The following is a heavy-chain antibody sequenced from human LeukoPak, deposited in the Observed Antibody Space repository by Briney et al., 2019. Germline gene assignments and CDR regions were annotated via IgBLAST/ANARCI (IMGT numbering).Heavy chain of an antibody. D-gene: IGHD1-1*01. Sequence: SETLSLTCAVYGGSFSGYYWSWIRQPPGKGLEWIGEINHSGSTNYNPSLKSRVTISVDTSKNQFSLKLSSVTAADTAVYYCASLKINYYYYYYGMDVWGQGTTVTVSS. J-gene: IGHJ6*02. CDR3: ASLKINYYYYYYGMDV. V-gene: IGHV4-34*01. CDR2: INHSGST. CDR1: GGSFSGYY.